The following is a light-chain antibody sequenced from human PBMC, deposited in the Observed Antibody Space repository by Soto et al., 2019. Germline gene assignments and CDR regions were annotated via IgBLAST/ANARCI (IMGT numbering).Light chain of an antibody. Sequence: IQLTQSPSSLSASVGDRVTITCRASQDSTKYLAWYQQKPGKAPKLLIYHASTLRSGVPSRFSGSGSGTDFTLTVSGLQPEDFGIYYCQQLSSYPSTFGGGTKVEIK. J-gene: IGKJ4*01. V-gene: IGKV1-9*01. CDR3: QQLSSYPST. CDR1: QDSTKY. CDR2: HAS.